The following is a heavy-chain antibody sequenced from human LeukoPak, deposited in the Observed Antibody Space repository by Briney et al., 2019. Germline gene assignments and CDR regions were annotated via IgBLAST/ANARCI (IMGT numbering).Heavy chain of an antibody. CDR3: ARILYSYGTDYHYYMDV. Sequence: PSETLSLTCAVSGGSISSSNWWSWVRQPPGKGLEWIGEIYHSGSTNYNPSLKSRGTMSVDTSKNQFSLKLSSVTAADTAVYYCARILYSYGTDYHYYMDVWGKGTTVTISS. D-gene: IGHD5-18*01. CDR1: GGSISSSNW. V-gene: IGHV4-4*02. CDR2: IYHSGST. J-gene: IGHJ6*03.